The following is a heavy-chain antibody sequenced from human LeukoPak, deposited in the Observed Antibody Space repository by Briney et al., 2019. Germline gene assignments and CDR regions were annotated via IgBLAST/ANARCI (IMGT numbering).Heavy chain of an antibody. CDR3: ARDRKSFYSPHTN. V-gene: IGHV4-59*01. D-gene: IGHD2-15*01. CDR1: GGSISSYY. CDR2: IYYSGST. J-gene: IGHJ1*01. Sequence: TSETLSLTCTVSGGSISSYYWSWIRQPPGKGLEWIGYIYYSGSTNYNPSLKSRVTISVDTSKNQFSLKLSSVTAADTAVYYCARDRKSFYSPHTNWGQGTLVTVSS.